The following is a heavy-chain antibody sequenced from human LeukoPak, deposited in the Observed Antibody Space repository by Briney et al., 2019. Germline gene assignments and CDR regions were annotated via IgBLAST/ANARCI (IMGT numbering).Heavy chain of an antibody. Sequence: GPLRLSCAASGFTFSNFWMSWVRQAPGKGLEWVANIKQDGSEKYYVDSVKGRFTISRDNAKNSLYLQMNSLRDEDTAVYYCARNSYSGSSKFDYWGQGTLVTVSS. CDR1: GFTFSNFW. CDR2: IKQDGSEK. D-gene: IGHD1-26*01. V-gene: IGHV3-7*04. CDR3: ARNSYSGSSKFDY. J-gene: IGHJ4*02.